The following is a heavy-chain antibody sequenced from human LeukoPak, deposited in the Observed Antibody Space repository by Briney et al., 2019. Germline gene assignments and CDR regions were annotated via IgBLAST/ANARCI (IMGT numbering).Heavy chain of an antibody. J-gene: IGHJ2*01. CDR2: IDTSGNT. D-gene: IGHD6-13*01. V-gene: IGHV4-4*07. CDR1: CGSISSYY. Sequence: SETLSLTCTVSCGSISSYYWSWIRQPAGKGLEWIGRIDTSGNTNYKPSLKSRVTMSVDTSKNQFSLKLNSVTAADTAVYYCARVSSSWYQDWYFDLWGRGTLVTVSS. CDR3: ARVSSSWYQDWYFDL.